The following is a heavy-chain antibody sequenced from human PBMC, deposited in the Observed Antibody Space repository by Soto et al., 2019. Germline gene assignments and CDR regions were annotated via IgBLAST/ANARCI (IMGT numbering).Heavy chain of an antibody. CDR2: INSDGSSR. V-gene: IGHV3-74*01. Sequence: EVQLVESGGGLVQPGGSLRLSCAASGFTFSSYWMHWVRQAPGKGLVWVSRINSDGSSRGSADSVKGRFTISRDNAKNTLYLQMNSLRAEDTAVYYCAREGVNIVATGMDVWGQGTTVTVSS. D-gene: IGHD5-12*01. CDR3: AREGVNIVATGMDV. CDR1: GFTFSSYW. J-gene: IGHJ6*02.